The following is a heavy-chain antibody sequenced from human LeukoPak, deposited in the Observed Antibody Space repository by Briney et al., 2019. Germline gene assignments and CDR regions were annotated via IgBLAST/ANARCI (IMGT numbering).Heavy chain of an antibody. CDR2: INPNSGGT. V-gene: IGHV1-2*04. D-gene: IGHD6-19*01. CDR3: ARDRRGWYGANLGWYFDL. J-gene: IGHJ2*01. CDR1: GYTFTGYY. Sequence: ASVKVSCKASGYTFTGYYMHWVRQAPGQGLEWMGWINPNSGGTNYAQKFQGWVTMTRDTSISTAYMELSRLRSDDTAVYYCARDRRGWYGANLGWYFDLWGRGTLVTVSS.